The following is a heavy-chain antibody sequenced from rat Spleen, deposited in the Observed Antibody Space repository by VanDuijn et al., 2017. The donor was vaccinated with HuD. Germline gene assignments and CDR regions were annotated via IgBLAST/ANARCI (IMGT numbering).Heavy chain of an antibody. D-gene: IGHD1-5*01. CDR2: ISPRGGST. CDR1: GFTFSNYG. Sequence: EVQLVESGGGLVQPGRSLKLSCAASGFTFSNYGMHWIRQAPTKGVEWVASISPRGGSTYYRDSVKGRFTLSRDNAKSTLYLQMDSLRSEDTATYYCARMGGTADYWGQGVMVTVSS. CDR3: ARMGGTADY. V-gene: IGHV5-19*01. J-gene: IGHJ2*01.